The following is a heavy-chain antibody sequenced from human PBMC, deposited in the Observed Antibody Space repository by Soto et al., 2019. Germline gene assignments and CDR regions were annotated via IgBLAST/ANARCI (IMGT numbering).Heavy chain of an antibody. J-gene: IGHJ4*02. CDR2: IIQDGSER. CDR3: AREVWWGSYRSFDY. D-gene: IGHD3-16*02. CDR1: GFTFSNYW. Sequence: HPGGSLRLSCAASGFTFSNYWMNWVRQAPGKGLEWVANIIQDGSERYYVDSVKGRFTISRDNAKNSLYLQMNSLRAGDTAVYYCAREVWWGSYRSFDYWGQGTLVTVSS. V-gene: IGHV3-7*01.